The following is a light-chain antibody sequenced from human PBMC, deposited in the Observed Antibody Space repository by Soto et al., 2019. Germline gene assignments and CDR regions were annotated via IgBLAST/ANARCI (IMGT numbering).Light chain of an antibody. CDR3: QVWDGSTHHLV. Sequence: SSELTQPPSVSVAPGRTAIITCGGSKVGSESVHWYQQKPGQAPVLVIYYDVDRPSGIPERFSGSNSGDTATLTIASVEAGDEADYYCQVWDGSTHHLVFGGGAKLTVL. V-gene: IGLV3-21*04. CDR2: YDV. CDR1: KVGSES. J-gene: IGLJ3*02.